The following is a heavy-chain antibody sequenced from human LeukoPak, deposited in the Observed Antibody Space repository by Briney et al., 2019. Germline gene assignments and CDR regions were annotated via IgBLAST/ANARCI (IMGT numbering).Heavy chain of an antibody. CDR1: GGSLSSGGYS. Sequence: SETLSLTCTVSGGSLSSGGYSWSWIRQPPGKGLEWIGYIYHSGSTYYNPSLKSRVTVSVDRSKNQFSLKLSSVTAADTAVYYCAGRHDYGGLNWGQGTLVTVSS. V-gene: IGHV4-30-2*01. J-gene: IGHJ4*02. CDR3: AGRHDYGGLN. CDR2: IYHSGST. D-gene: IGHD4-23*01.